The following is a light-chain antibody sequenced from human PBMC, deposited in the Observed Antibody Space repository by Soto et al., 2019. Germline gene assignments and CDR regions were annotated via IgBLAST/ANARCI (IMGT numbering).Light chain of an antibody. V-gene: IGLV2-8*01. CDR3: SSFADNIII. CDR1: SSDIGDYNY. CDR2: EVS. J-gene: IGLJ2*01. Sequence: QSVLTQPPSASGSPGQSVTISCTGTSSDIGDYNYVSWYQQHPGKAPKLIISEVSKRPSGVPDGSSGSNSGNTASPTVSGFEASDEPHYYCSSFADNIIIFGGGTK.